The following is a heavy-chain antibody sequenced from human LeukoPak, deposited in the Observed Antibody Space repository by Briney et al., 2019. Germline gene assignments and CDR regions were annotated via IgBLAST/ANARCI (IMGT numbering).Heavy chain of an antibody. CDR1: GFTFSSYT. J-gene: IGHJ2*01. V-gene: IGHV3-21*01. CDR2: ITPSSSNI. CDR3: ARDQTSSWYFDL. Sequence: GGSLRLSCAASGFTFSSYTMNWVRQAPGRGLEWVSLITPSSSNIYYADSVKGRFTISRDNAKNSPYLQMNNLRAEDTAVYFCARDQTSSWYFDLWGRGTLVTVSS. D-gene: IGHD1-7*01.